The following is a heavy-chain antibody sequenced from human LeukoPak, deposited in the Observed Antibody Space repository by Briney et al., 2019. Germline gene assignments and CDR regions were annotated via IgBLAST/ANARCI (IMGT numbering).Heavy chain of an antibody. Sequence: GASVKVFCKASGYTFTSYGISWVRQAPGQGLEWMGWISAYNGNTNYAQKLQGRVTMTTDTSTSTAYMELRSLRSDDTAVYYCARAPGLEPVTRVDYWGQGTLVTVSS. CDR1: GYTFTSYG. CDR2: ISAYNGNT. D-gene: IGHD1-1*01. CDR3: ARAPGLEPVTRVDY. J-gene: IGHJ4*02. V-gene: IGHV1-18*01.